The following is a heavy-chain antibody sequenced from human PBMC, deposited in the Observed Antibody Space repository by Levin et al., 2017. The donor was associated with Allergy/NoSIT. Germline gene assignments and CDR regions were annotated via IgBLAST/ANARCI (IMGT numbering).Heavy chain of an antibody. CDR2: ITSSGSYI. Sequence: GALRLSCAASGFIFSRYAMNWVRQSPGKGLEWISSITSSGSYINYADSVKGRFTISRDNAKKSLYLQMSGLRGDDSAVYYCASGGGSYNYWGQGTLVTVSS. D-gene: IGHD1-26*01. CDR3: ASGGGSYNY. CDR1: GFIFSRYA. V-gene: IGHV3-21*01. J-gene: IGHJ4*02.